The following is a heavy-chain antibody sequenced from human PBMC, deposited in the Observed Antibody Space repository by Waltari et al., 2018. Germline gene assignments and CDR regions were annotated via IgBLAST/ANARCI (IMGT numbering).Heavy chain of an antibody. CDR3: ARSRTTIRGGGFDY. V-gene: IGHV4-38-2*01. CDR1: GYSISSGYY. CDR2: IYHSGST. Sequence: QVQLQESGPGLVKPSETLSLTCAVSGYSISSGYYWGWIRQPPGKGLEWIGSIYHSGSTYYNPSLKSRVTISVDTSKNQFSLKLSSVTAADTAVYYCARSRTTIRGGGFDYWGQGTLVTVSS. D-gene: IGHD3-9*01. J-gene: IGHJ4*02.